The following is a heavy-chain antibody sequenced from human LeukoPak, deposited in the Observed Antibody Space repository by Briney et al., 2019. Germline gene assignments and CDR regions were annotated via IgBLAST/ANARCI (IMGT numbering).Heavy chain of an antibody. V-gene: IGHV3-23*01. CDR2: FSATDGST. J-gene: IGHJ3*01. CDR3: ARCQVAAAGTGALDV. CDR1: GFTINIYA. Sequence: GGSLRLSCAPSGFTINIYAMTWVRQAPGKGLEWVSAFSATDGSTQYADSVKGRFTISRDSTTNTLFLQMNSLRAEDTAVYYCARCQVAAAGTGALDVWGQGTMVSVSS. D-gene: IGHD6-13*01.